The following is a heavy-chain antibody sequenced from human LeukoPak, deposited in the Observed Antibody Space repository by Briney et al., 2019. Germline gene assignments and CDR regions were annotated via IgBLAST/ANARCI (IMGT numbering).Heavy chain of an antibody. J-gene: IGHJ6*04. D-gene: IGHD3-10*01. CDR3: TRDDKYYYGSGRYYYGMDV. V-gene: IGHV4-59*01. CDR1: GGSISSYY. Sequence: PSQTLSLTCTVSGGSISSYYWSWIRQPPGKGLEWIGYIYYSGSTNYNPSLKSRVTISVDTSKNQFSLKLSSVTAADTAVYYCTRDDKYYYGSGRYYYGMDVWRKGTTVTVSS. CDR2: IYYSGST.